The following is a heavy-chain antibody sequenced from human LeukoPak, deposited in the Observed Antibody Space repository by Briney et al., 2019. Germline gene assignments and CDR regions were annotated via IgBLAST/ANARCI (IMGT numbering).Heavy chain of an antibody. CDR1: GDIFRTYA. V-gene: IGHV1-69*04. D-gene: IGHD1-7*01. J-gene: IGHJ4*02. CDR3: ARNRVKYNWNSYFDY. Sequence: SVKVSCKASGDIFRTYAIDWVRQAPGQGLEWMGRVIPVLDTSNYAQNFQGRVTLTADKSTSTAYMELSSLRSEDTAVYYCARNRVKYNWNSYFDYWGQGTLVTVSS. CDR2: VIPVLDTS.